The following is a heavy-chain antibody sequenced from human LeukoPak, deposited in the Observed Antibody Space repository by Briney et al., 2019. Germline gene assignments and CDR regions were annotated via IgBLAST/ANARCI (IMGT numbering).Heavy chain of an antibody. CDR3: ARSIGDDSARLDHY. D-gene: IGHD3-3*01. CDR2: IRSSGSYI. CDR1: GFTFSTYS. Sequence: GGSLRLSCAASGFTFSTYSMNWVRQAPGKGLEWVSSIRSSGSYIFYADSVKGRFTISRDNAKNSLYLQMNSLRAEDTAVYYCARSIGDDSARLDHYWGPGTLVTVSS. V-gene: IGHV3-21*01. J-gene: IGHJ4*02.